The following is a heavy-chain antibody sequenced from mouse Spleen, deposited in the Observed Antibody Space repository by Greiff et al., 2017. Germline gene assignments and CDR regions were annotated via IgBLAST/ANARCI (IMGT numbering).Heavy chain of an antibody. Sequence: EVQVVESGGGLVKLGGSLKLSCAASGFTFSSYAMSWVRQTPEKRLEWVATISSGGSYTYYPDSVKGRFTISRDNAKNTLYLQMSSLRSEDTAMYYCARRDTTVVFDYWGQGTTLTVSS. V-gene: IGHV5-9-3*01. CDR3: ARRDTTVVFDY. CDR1: GFTFSSYA. D-gene: IGHD1-1*01. CDR2: ISSGGSYT. J-gene: IGHJ2*01.